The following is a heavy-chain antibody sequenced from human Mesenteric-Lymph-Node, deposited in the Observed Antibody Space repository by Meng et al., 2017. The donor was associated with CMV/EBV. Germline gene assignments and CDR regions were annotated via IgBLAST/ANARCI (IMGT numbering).Heavy chain of an antibody. V-gene: IGHV3-23*03. J-gene: IGHJ4*02. CDR3: AKSRWAYYDSSGYCFDY. CDR1: FPLSNYA. CDR2: IYSGASST. Sequence: FPLSNYAMSWVRQAPGKGLEWVSVIYSGASSTYYADSVKGRFTISRDNSKNTLYLQMNSLRAEDTAMYYCAKSRWAYYDSSGYCFDYWGQGTLVTVSS. D-gene: IGHD3-22*01.